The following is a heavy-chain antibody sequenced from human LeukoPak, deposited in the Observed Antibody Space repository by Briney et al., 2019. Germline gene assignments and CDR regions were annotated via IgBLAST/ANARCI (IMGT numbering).Heavy chain of an antibody. V-gene: IGHV4-59*01. J-gene: IGHJ2*01. CDR2: IYYSGST. CDR1: GGSISSYY. CDR3: AREGYYGSGSYPTYWYFDL. Sequence: SETLSLTCTVSGGSISSYYWSWIRQPPGKGLEWIGYIYYSGSTNYNPSLKGRVTISVDTSKNQFSLKLSSVTAADTVVYYCAREGYYGSGSYPTYWYFDLWGRGTLVTVSS. D-gene: IGHD3-10*01.